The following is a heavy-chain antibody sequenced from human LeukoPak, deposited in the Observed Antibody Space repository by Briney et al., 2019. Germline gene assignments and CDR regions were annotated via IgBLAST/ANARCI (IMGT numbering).Heavy chain of an antibody. D-gene: IGHD1-26*01. CDR1: GFTFSSYR. J-gene: IGHJ3*01. Sequence: GGSLRLSCAASGFTFSSYRMHWVRQAPGKGLVWVSRVKSDGSSTNYADSVKGRFTVSRDNAKNTLILQMNSLRAEDTAVYYCARGGSPPEALGDTFDVWGHGTLVTVSS. CDR3: ARGGSPPEALGDTFDV. V-gene: IGHV3-74*01. CDR2: VKSDGSST.